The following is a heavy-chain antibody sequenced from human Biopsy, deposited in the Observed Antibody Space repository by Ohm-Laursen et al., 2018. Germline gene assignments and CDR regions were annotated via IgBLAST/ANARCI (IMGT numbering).Heavy chain of an antibody. J-gene: IGHJ5*02. Sequence: LSLTCAASGVTLSGYSMNWVRQAPGKGLEWVSSISASSSYIYYADSVKGRFTVSKENGKNSLYLHMNSLRAEDTAVYYCATEVVPAGIGGHWFDPWGQGTLVTVSS. D-gene: IGHD2-2*01. CDR2: ISASSSYI. V-gene: IGHV3-21*01. CDR3: ATEVVPAGIGGHWFDP. CDR1: GVTLSGYS.